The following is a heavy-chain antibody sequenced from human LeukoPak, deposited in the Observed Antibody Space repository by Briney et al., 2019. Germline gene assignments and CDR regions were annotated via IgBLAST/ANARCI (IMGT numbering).Heavy chain of an antibody. CDR2: IKQDGSEK. D-gene: IGHD4-17*01. V-gene: IGHV3-7*01. Sequence: GGSLRLSCAASGFTFSSYWISWVRQAPGKGLEWVANIKQDGSEKYYVDSVKGRFTISRDNAKNSLYLQMNSLRAEDTAVYYCARVAYGDYGDYWGQGTLVTVSS. CDR1: GFTFSSYW. CDR3: ARVAYGDYGDY. J-gene: IGHJ4*02.